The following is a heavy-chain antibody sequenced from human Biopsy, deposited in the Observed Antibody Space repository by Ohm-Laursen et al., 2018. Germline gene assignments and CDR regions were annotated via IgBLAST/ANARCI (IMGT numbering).Heavy chain of an antibody. CDR2: ISAYNGHT. V-gene: IGHV1-18*01. Sequence: ASVKVSCKTSGYPFITYGISWVRQAPGQGLEWMGWISAYNGHTKFARKFQDRVTMTTDTSTTTAYMGLRSLRSDDTAVYYCARDPHGEGRDYGSYFDYWGQGTLVTVSS. CDR3: ARDPHGEGRDYGSYFDY. CDR1: GYPFITYG. D-gene: IGHD4-17*01. J-gene: IGHJ4*02.